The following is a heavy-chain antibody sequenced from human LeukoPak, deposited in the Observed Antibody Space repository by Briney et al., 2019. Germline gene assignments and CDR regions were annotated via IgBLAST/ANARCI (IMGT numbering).Heavy chain of an antibody. Sequence: APVKASCKASGGTFSSYAISWGRQAPGHRLRGWGGIIPIFGIANSAQKLPGRVTITADKTTSTAYMELRGLRSEDTAVYCCARGASVISGTYLDYWGQGTLVTVSS. CDR3: ARGASVISGTYLDY. CDR2: IIPIFGIA. CDR1: GGTFSSYA. J-gene: IGHJ4*02. V-gene: IGHV1-69*17. D-gene: IGHD1-20*01.